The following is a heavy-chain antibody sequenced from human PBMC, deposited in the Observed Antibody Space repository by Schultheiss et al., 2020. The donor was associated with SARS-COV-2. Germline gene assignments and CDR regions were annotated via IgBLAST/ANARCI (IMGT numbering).Heavy chain of an antibody. Sequence: SETLSLTCTVSGGSISGYYWSWIRQPPGKGLEWIGYIYYSGSTNYNPSLKSRVTISVDTSKNQFSLKLSSVTAADAAVYYCARLAAAGTCYFDYWGQGTLVTVSS. V-gene: IGHV4-59*01. D-gene: IGHD6-13*01. CDR3: ARLAAAGTCYFDY. CDR2: IYYSGST. J-gene: IGHJ4*02. CDR1: GGSISGYY.